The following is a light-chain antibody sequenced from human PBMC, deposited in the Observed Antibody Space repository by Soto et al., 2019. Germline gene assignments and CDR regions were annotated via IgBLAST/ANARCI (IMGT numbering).Light chain of an antibody. J-gene: IGLJ1*01. Sequence: HSERTQVPHVSGYRAQTTNTACTGTSSDVGGYNYVSWYQQHPGKAPKLMIYDVSNRPSGVSNRFSGSKSGNTASLTISGLQAEDEADYYCSSYTSSSSYVFGTGT. CDR2: DVS. CDR3: SSYTSSSSYV. CDR1: SSDVGGYNY. V-gene: IGLV2-14*01.